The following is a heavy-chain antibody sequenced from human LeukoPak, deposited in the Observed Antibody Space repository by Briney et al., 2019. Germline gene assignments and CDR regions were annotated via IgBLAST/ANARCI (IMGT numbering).Heavy chain of an antibody. CDR2: VHYSGSI. CDR3: ARHVDGTTVTAFDY. J-gene: IGHJ4*02. V-gene: IGHV4-39*01. Sequence: SETLSLTCSVSGGSISSNTYHWGWIRQPPGKGLEFIGSVHYSGSIYYNPSLKSRVTISGDTAKNQFSLRLSSVTAADTAVYYCARHVDGTTVTAFDYWGQGTLVTVSS. D-gene: IGHD4-17*01. CDR1: GGSISSNTYH.